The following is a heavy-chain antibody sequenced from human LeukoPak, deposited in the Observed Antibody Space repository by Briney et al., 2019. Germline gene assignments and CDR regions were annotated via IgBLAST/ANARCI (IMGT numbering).Heavy chain of an antibody. Sequence: GRSLRLSCAASGFTFSNYAMHWVRQAPGKGLEWVAVISYDGSNKYYADSVKGRFTISRDNSKNTLYLQMNSLRAEDTAVYYCAREGDHDYGDCFDYWGQGTLVTVSS. CDR2: ISYDGSNK. D-gene: IGHD4-17*01. CDR3: AREGDHDYGDCFDY. CDR1: GFTFSNYA. J-gene: IGHJ4*02. V-gene: IGHV3-30-3*01.